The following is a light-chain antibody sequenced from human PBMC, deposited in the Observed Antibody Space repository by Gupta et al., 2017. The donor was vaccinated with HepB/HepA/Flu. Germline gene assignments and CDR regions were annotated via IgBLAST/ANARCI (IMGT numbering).Light chain of an antibody. CDR1: SSDGGDYNY. CDR2: DVS. CDR3: SSYTSSSTLV. V-gene: IGLV2-14*01. J-gene: IGLJ2*01. Sequence: QSALTQPVSVSGSPGQLITVSCTGTSSDGGDYNYVSWYQQNPGKAPKLLIYDVSHRPSGVSNRFSGSKSGNTASLTISGLQAEDDADYYCSSYTSSSTLVFGGGTKLTVL.